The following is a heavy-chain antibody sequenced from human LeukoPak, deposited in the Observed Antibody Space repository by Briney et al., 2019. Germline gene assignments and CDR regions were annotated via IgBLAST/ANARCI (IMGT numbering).Heavy chain of an antibody. CDR3: AKDFGGSGSMVRGVINWFDP. CDR1: GFTFSSYA. CDR2: ISGSGGRT. V-gene: IGHV3-23*01. J-gene: IGHJ5*02. Sequence: EGSLRLSCAASGFTFSSYAMSWVRQAPGKGLEWVSAISGSGGRTYYADSVKGRFTISRDNSKNTLYLQMNSLRAEDTAVYYCAKDFGGSGSMVRGVINWFDPWGQGTLVTVSS. D-gene: IGHD3-10*01.